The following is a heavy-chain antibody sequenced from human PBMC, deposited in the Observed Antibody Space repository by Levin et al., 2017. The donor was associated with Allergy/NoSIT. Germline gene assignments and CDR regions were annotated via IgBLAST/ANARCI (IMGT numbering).Heavy chain of an antibody. CDR2: IWSDGNKK. CDR3: ATSYSSGWSRGYLDY. Sequence: SGGSLRLSCAASGFTFSSFGMHWVRQAPGKGLDWVAVIWSDGNKKYYADSVKGRFTISRDNSKNTLYLQMDSLRAEDTAVYYCATSYSSGWSRGYLDYWGQGTLVTVSS. CDR1: GFTFSSFG. J-gene: IGHJ4*02. V-gene: IGHV3-33*01. D-gene: IGHD6-19*01.